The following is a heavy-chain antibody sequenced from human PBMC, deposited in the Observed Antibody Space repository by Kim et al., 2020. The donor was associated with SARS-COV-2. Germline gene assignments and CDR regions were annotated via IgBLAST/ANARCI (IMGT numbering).Heavy chain of an antibody. Sequence: ADSVKGRFTISRDVAKNTLHLQMNSLRAEDTAVYYCAKASSRGAYLTYFDYWGPGTLVTVSS. CDR3: AKASSRGAYLTYFDY. D-gene: IGHD1-26*01. J-gene: IGHJ4*02. V-gene: IGHV3-23*01.